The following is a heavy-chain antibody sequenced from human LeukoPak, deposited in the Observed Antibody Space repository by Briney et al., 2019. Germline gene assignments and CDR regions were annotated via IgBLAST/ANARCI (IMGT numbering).Heavy chain of an antibody. CDR3: AKVGVSSSYGDFDYYFDY. CDR2: ISWNSGSI. D-gene: IGHD4-17*01. Sequence: GGSLRLSCAASGFTFDDYAMHWVRHAPGKGLEWVSGISWNSGSIGYADSVKGRFTISRDNAKNSLYLQMNSLRAEDMALYYCAKVGVSSSYGDFDYYFDYWGQGTLVTVSS. CDR1: GFTFDDYA. V-gene: IGHV3-9*03. J-gene: IGHJ4*02.